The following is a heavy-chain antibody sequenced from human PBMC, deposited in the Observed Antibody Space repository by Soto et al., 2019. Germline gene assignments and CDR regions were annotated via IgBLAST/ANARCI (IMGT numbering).Heavy chain of an antibody. V-gene: IGHV3-30-3*01. Sequence: QVQLVESGGGVVQPGRSLRLSCAASGFTFSSYAMHWVRQAPGKGLEWVAVISYDGSNKYYADSVKGRFTISRDNSKNTLDLQMNSLRAEDTAVYYCARGYVAGPVGASVYWGQGTLVTVSS. CDR1: GFTFSSYA. D-gene: IGHD1-26*01. CDR2: ISYDGSNK. CDR3: ARGYVAGPVGASVY. J-gene: IGHJ4*02.